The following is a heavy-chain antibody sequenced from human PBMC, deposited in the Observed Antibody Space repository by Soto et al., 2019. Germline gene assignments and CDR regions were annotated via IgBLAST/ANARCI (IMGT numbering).Heavy chain of an antibody. Sequence: SVKVSCKASGGTFSSYAISWVRQAPGQGLEWMGGIIPIFGTANYAQKFQGRVTITADESTSTAYMELSGLRSEDTAVYYCARGSDDSSGSNWVFNYGMDVWGQGTTVTVSS. CDR3: ARGSDDSSGSNWVFNYGMDV. V-gene: IGHV1-69*13. CDR2: IIPIFGTA. J-gene: IGHJ6*02. CDR1: GGTFSSYA. D-gene: IGHD3-22*01.